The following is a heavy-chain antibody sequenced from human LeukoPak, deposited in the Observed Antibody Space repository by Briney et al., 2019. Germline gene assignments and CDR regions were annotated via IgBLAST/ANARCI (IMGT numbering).Heavy chain of an antibody. J-gene: IGHJ4*02. Sequence: GGGLRVSRAACGLIFSDFDLHWVRQACGKGGEGVGRRKTKTDSDATTYAASVKARFTISRDDSTTTAYLQMNNLKTEATAVSYCPRRDCTSFQCYSFDYWGQGILATAPS. V-gene: IGHV3-73*01. CDR3: PRRDCTSFQCYSFDY. CDR2: RKTKTDSDAT. D-gene: IGHD2-8*01. CDR1: GLIFSDFD.